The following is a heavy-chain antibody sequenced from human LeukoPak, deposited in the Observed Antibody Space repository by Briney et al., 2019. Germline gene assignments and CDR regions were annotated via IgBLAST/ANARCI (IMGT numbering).Heavy chain of an antibody. J-gene: IGHJ3*02. CDR3: ARDLEASDAFDI. Sequence: GASVKVSCKASGGTFSSYAISWVRQAPGQGLEWMGRIIPILGIANYAQKFQGRVTITADKSTSTAYMELSSLRSEDTAVYYCARDLEASDAFDIWGQGTMVTVSS. CDR1: GGTFSSYA. CDR2: IIPILGIA. V-gene: IGHV1-69*04. D-gene: IGHD5-24*01.